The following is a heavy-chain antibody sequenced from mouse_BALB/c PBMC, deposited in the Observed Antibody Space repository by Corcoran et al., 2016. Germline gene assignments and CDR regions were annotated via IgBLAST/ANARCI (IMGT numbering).Heavy chain of an antibody. D-gene: IGHD1-1*01. V-gene: IGHV14-3*02. J-gene: IGHJ2*01. Sequence: EVQLQQSGAELVKPGASVKLSCTASGFNIKDTYMHWVKQRPEQGLEWIGRIDPANGNTKYDPKFQGKATITADTSSNTAYLQLSSLTSEDTAVYYCASGDYYGSSSDYLGQGTTLTVSS. CDR2: IDPANGNT. CDR3: ASGDYYGSSSDY. CDR1: GFNIKDTY.